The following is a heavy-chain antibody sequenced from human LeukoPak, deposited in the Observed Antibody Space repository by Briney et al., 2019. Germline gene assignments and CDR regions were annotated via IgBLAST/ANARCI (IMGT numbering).Heavy chain of an antibody. Sequence: GGTLRLSCAASGFTFSCYGMSWVRQAPGKGLEWVSAISGSGGSTYYADSVKGRFTISRDNSKNTLYLQMNSLRAEDTAVYYCAKDHIVVVPAAHPTLFDYWGQGTLVTVSS. CDR2: ISGSGGST. J-gene: IGHJ4*02. V-gene: IGHV3-23*01. CDR1: GFTFSCYG. CDR3: AKDHIVVVPAAHPTLFDY. D-gene: IGHD2-2*01.